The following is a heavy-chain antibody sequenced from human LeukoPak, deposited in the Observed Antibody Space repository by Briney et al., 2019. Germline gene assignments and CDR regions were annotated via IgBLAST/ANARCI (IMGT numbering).Heavy chain of an antibody. CDR3: AKVSDCSGGSCYSGADWFDP. D-gene: IGHD2-15*01. J-gene: IGHJ5*02. Sequence: GGSLRLSCAASGFTFSSYAMSWVRQAPGKGLEWVSAISGSGGSTYYADSAKGRFTISRDNSKNTLYLQMNSLRAEDTAVYYCAKVSDCSGGSCYSGADWFDPWGQGTLVTVSS. CDR2: ISGSGGST. CDR1: GFTFSSYA. V-gene: IGHV3-23*01.